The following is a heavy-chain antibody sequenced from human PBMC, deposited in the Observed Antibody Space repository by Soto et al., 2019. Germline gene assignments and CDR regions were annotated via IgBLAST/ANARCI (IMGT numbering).Heavy chain of an antibody. CDR3: ARGREPALDY. D-gene: IGHD2-2*01. CDR2: ISYDGSNK. V-gene: IGHV3-30-3*01. J-gene: IGHJ4*02. CDR1: GFTFSSYA. Sequence: GGSLRLSCAASGFTFSSYAMHWVRQAPGKGLEWVAVISYDGSNKYYADSVKGRFTISRDNSKNTLYLQMNSLRAEDTAVYYCARGREPALDYWGQGTLVTVAS.